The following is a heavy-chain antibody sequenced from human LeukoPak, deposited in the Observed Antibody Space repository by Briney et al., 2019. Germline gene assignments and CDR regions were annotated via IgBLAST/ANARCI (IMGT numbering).Heavy chain of an antibody. V-gene: IGHV4-31*03. CDR1: GGSISSGGYY. J-gene: IGHJ3*02. Sequence: SQTLSLTCTVSGGSISSGGYYWSWIRQHPGKGLEWIGYIYYSGSTNYNPSLKSRVTISVDTSKNQFSLKLTSVTAADTAVYYCARGGDIAAAAPGAFDIWGQGTMVTVSS. CDR2: IYYSGST. CDR3: ARGGDIAAAAPGAFDI. D-gene: IGHD6-13*01.